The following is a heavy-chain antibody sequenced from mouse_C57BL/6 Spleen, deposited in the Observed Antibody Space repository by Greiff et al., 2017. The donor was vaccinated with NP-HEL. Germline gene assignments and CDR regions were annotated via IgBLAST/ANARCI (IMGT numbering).Heavy chain of an antibody. J-gene: IGHJ3*01. CDR3: ARDDRRQLRLAY. CDR1: GFTFSSYA. D-gene: IGHD3-2*02. Sequence: EVMLVESGGCLVKPGGSLKLSCAASGFTFSSYAMSWVRQTPEKRLEWVATISDGCFYTYSPAKVKGRFTISRDNAKNNLYLQMSHLKSEDTAMYYCARDDRRQLRLAYWGQGTLVTVSA. V-gene: IGHV5-4*01. CDR2: ISDGCFYT.